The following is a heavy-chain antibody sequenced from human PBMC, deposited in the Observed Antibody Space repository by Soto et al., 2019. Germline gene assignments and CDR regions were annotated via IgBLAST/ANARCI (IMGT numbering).Heavy chain of an antibody. CDR2: ISSSSSTI. D-gene: IGHD1-20*01. CDR3: ARISYNWNQVDAFDI. Sequence: EVQLVESGGGLVQPGGSLRLSCAASGFTFSSYSMNWVRQAPGKGLEWVSYISSSSSTIYYADSVKGRFTISRDNAKNALYLQMNSLRAEDTAVYYSARISYNWNQVDAFDIWGQGTMVTVSS. J-gene: IGHJ3*02. V-gene: IGHV3-48*01. CDR1: GFTFSSYS.